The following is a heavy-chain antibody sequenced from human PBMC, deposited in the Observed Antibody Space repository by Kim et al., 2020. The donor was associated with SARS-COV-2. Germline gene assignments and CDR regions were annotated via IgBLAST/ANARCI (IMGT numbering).Heavy chain of an antibody. J-gene: IGHJ3*02. CDR2: IYYSGST. CDR3: ARVVRRSYYDSSGYYFGAFDI. D-gene: IGHD3-22*01. V-gene: IGHV4-39*01. CDR1: GGSISSSSYY. Sequence: SETLSLTCTVSGGSISSSSYYWGWIRQPPGKGLEWIGSIYYSGSTYYNPSLKSRVTISVDTSKNQFSLKLSSVTAADTAVYYCARVVRRSYYDSSGYYFGAFDIWGQGTMVTVSS.